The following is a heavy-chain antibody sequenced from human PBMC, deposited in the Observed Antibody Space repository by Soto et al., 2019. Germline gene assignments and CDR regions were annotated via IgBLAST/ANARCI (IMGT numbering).Heavy chain of an antibody. V-gene: IGHV1-24*01. CDR1: AYSLTDLS. J-gene: IGHJ1*01. CDR2: FHPEDGET. Sequence: QVQRVQSGAEVKKPGASVKVSCKVSAYSLTDLSMHWVRQAPGKGLEWMGGFHPEDGETIYAEKFQLRVTMTEDTSTVTAYMERSSLRSEDTAVYYCATSGSSGYYSKKYFHHWGQGTLVTVS. D-gene: IGHD3-22*01. CDR3: ATSGSSGYYSKKYFHH.